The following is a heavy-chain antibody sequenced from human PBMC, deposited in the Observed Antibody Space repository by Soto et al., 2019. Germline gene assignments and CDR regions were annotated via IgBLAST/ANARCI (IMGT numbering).Heavy chain of an antibody. Sequence: QVQLVQSGAEVKKPGASVKVSCKASGYTFTSYGISWVRQAPGQGLEWMGWISAYNGNTNYAQKLQGRVTMTTDTSTRNGLMELRSLRSDDTAVYYCARPQYLYGWALYGMDVWGQGTTVTVSS. D-gene: IGHD2-8*02. V-gene: IGHV1-18*01. CDR1: GYTFTSYG. CDR2: ISAYNGNT. J-gene: IGHJ6*02. CDR3: ARPQYLYGWALYGMDV.